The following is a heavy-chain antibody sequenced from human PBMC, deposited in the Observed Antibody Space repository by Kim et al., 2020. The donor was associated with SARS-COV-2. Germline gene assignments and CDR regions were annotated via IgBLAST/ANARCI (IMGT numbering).Heavy chain of an antibody. CDR1: GFTFSSYS. CDR3: ARYNGRGLRARYYYYYGMDV. CDR2: ISSSSSYI. J-gene: IGHJ6*02. Sequence: GSLRLSCAASGFTFSSYSMNWVRQAPGKGLEWVSSISSSSSYIYYADSVKGRFTISRDNAKNSLYLQMNSLRAEDTAVYYCARYNGRGLRARYYYYYGMDVWGPGTTVTVSS. V-gene: IGHV3-21*01. D-gene: IGHD3-10*02.